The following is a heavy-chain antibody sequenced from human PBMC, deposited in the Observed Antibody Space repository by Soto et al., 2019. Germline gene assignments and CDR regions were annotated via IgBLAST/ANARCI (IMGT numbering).Heavy chain of an antibody. CDR1: GYTFITYG. J-gene: IGHJ4*02. CDR3: ARGPTDYYDNSANYFLDY. D-gene: IGHD3-22*01. CDR2: ISTYNGNT. V-gene: IGHV1-18*01. Sequence: QVPLVQSGAEVNKPGASVKVSCKASGYTFITYGVSWVRQAPGQGLDWLGWISTYNGNTRYAERLQGRVTMTTDTTTNTAYVELRNLRSDDTAVYYCARGPTDYYDNSANYFLDYWGQGTLVTVSS.